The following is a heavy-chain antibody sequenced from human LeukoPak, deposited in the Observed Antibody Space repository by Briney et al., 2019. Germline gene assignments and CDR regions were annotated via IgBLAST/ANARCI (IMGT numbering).Heavy chain of an antibody. D-gene: IGHD3-16*01. Sequence: GGSLRLSCAASGFTFSSYSMSWVRQAPGKGLEWVSSISSSSSYIYYADSVKGRFTISRDNAKNSLYLQMNSLRAEDTAVYYCARDRGTQGYDYVWGSPDAFDIWGQGTMVTVSS. CDR3: ARDRGTQGYDYVWGSPDAFDI. CDR2: ISSSSSYI. V-gene: IGHV3-21*01. CDR1: GFTFSSYS. J-gene: IGHJ3*02.